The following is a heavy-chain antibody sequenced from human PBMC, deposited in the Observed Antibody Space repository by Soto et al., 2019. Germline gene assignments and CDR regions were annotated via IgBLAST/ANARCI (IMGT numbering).Heavy chain of an antibody. CDR2: INHSGST. D-gene: IGHD3-16*02. CDR1: GGSFSGYY. V-gene: IGHV4-34*01. CDR3: ARGSDYIWGSYRRSAYWYVDL. J-gene: IGHJ2*01. Sequence: QVQLQQWGAGLLKPSETLSLTCAVYGGSFSGYYWSWIRQPPGKGLEWIGEINHSGSTNYNPSLKSRVTISVDTSKNQFSLKLSSVTAADTAVYYCARGSDYIWGSYRRSAYWYVDLWGRGTLVTVSS.